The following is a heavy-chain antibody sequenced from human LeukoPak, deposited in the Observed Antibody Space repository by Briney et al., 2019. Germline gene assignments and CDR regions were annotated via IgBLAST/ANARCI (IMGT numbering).Heavy chain of an antibody. V-gene: IGHV3-73*01. Sequence: PGGGLRLSCADSGFTFSGSAMHGVRQASGKGLEWIGRIRRKANGYVTVYAASVTGRFTISRDDSSNTAYLQMNSLKTEDTAVYYCTRHSDTYCSRANCYVDNFYGLDVWGQGTRVTVS. CDR3: TRHSDTYCSRANCYVDNFYGLDV. J-gene: IGHJ6*02. CDR1: GFTFSGSA. D-gene: IGHD2-2*01. CDR2: IRRKANGYVT.